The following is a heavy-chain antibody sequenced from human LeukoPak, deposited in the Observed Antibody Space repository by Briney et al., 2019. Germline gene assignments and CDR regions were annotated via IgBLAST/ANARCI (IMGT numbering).Heavy chain of an antibody. J-gene: IGHJ4*02. Sequence: PGGSLRLSCAASGFTFSSYSMNWVRPAPGKGLEWVSSISSSSNYIYYADSMKGRFTISRDNAKNSLYLQMNSLRAEDTAVYYCAKDSADMVRGVTSFDYWGQGTLVTVSS. CDR2: ISSSSNYI. CDR3: AKDSADMVRGVTSFDY. V-gene: IGHV3-21*01. CDR1: GFTFSSYS. D-gene: IGHD3-10*01.